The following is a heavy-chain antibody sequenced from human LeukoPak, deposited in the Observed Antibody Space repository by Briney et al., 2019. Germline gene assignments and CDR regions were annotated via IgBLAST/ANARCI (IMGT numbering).Heavy chain of an antibody. CDR1: GFTFSSYA. Sequence: PGGSLKLSCVASGFTFSSYAMSWVRQAPGKGLEWVSAISGSGDTIYYADSVKGRFTISRDNSKNTLYLQMNSLRAEDTALYYCAKSGFGDRYGMDVWGQGTTVTVSS. V-gene: IGHV3-23*01. CDR2: ISGSGDTI. CDR3: AKSGFGDRYGMDV. J-gene: IGHJ6*02. D-gene: IGHD3-10*01.